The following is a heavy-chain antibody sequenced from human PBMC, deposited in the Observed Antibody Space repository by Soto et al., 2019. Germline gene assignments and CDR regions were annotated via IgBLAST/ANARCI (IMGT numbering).Heavy chain of an antibody. CDR1: GYSFTSYW. V-gene: IGHV5-10-1*01. D-gene: IGHD4-4*01. CDR2: IDPRDSYT. CDR3: ARHNDYSNNYYYGMDV. J-gene: IGHJ6*02. Sequence: KIYSKGSGYSFTSYWISWVRQMPGKGLEWMGRIDPRDSYTNYSPSFQGHVTISADKSISTAYLQWSSLKASDTAMYYCARHNDYSNNYYYGMDVWGQGTTVTVSS.